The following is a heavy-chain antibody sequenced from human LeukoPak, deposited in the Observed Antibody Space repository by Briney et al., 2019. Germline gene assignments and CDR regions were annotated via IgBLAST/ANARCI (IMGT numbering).Heavy chain of an antibody. Sequence: GGSLRLSCAASGFTFSSYSMNWVRQAPGKGLEWVSSISSSSSYIYYADSVKGRFTISRDNAKNSLYLQVNSLRAEDTAVYYCARVGRGSGDAFDIWGQGTMVTVSS. CDR1: GFTFSSYS. V-gene: IGHV3-21*01. J-gene: IGHJ3*02. CDR3: ARVGRGSGDAFDI. D-gene: IGHD3-10*01. CDR2: ISSSSSYI.